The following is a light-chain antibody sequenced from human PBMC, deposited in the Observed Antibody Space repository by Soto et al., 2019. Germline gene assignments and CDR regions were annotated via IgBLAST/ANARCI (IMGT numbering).Light chain of an antibody. CDR1: SSDIGRYNY. V-gene: IGLV2-14*01. Sequence: QSALTQPASVSGSPGQSITISCTGTSSDIGRYNYVSWFQQHPGKVPKLVIFEVNYRPSGVSDRFSGSRSGNTASLTISGLQAEDEGDYYCSVYTRTSTYVFGTGTKVTVL. CDR2: EVN. CDR3: SVYTRTSTYV. J-gene: IGLJ1*01.